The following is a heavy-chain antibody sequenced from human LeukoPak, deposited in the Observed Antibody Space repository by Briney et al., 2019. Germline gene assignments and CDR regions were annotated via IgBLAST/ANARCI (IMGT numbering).Heavy chain of an antibody. CDR2: IYHSGST. CDR3: ARDSVNCSTTSCSDYLDY. V-gene: IGHV4-59*01. CDR1: GGSISNYY. J-gene: IGHJ4*02. Sequence: SETLFLTCSVSGGSISNYYWNWIRHTPGKGLEWIGYIYHSGSTYYNPSLKSRVTISLDTSKKQFSLKLSSVTAADTAVYFCARDSVNCSTTSCSDYLDYWGQGTLVTVSS. D-gene: IGHD2-2*01.